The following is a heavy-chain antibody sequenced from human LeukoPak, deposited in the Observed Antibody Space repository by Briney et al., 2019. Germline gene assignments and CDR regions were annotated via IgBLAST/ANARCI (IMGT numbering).Heavy chain of an antibody. J-gene: IGHJ4*02. D-gene: IGHD2-2*01. CDR3: ATPYCSSTSCSFDFDY. V-gene: IGHV1-46*01. Sequence: GASVKVSCKASGYTFTSYYMHWVRQAPGQGLEWIGIINPSGGSTSYAQKCQGRVTMTRDMSTSTVYMELSSLSSEDTAVYYCATPYCSSTSCSFDFDYWGQGTLVTVSS. CDR1: GYTFTSYY. CDR2: INPSGGST.